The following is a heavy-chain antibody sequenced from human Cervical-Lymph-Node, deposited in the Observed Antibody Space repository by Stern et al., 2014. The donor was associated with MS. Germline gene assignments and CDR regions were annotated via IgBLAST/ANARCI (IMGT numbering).Heavy chain of an antibody. J-gene: IGHJ4*02. V-gene: IGHV4-59*01. CDR1: GGSISGYY. Sequence: QVQLVESGPGLVKPSETLSLTCTVSGGSISGYYWSWIRQPPGKGLEWIGYMYYSGSTNYNPSLKSRVTISADTSKNQFSLKLSSVTAADTAVYYCARDLGYNYDYWGQGTLVIVSS. CDR3: ARDLGYNYDY. D-gene: IGHD5-18*01. CDR2: MYYSGST.